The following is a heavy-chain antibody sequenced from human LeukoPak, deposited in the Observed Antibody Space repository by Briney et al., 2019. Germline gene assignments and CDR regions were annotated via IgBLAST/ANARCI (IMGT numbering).Heavy chain of an antibody. Sequence: GGSLRLSCAASGFTFSSYGMHWVRQAAGKGLEWVSYISSTSATIHYADSVKGRFTLSGDNAKSSLYLQMNSLRAEDTAVYYCVRICKGQCGVGATNWGQRTLVTVSS. CDR1: GFTFSSYG. CDR3: VRICKGQCGVGATN. V-gene: IGHV3-48*04. J-gene: IGHJ4*02. D-gene: IGHD1-26*01. CDR2: ISSTSATI.